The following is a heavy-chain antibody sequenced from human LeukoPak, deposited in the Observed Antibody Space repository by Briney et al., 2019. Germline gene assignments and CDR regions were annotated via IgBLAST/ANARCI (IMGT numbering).Heavy chain of an antibody. Sequence: ASVKVSCKASGYTFTSYDINWVRQATGRGLEWMGWMNPNSGNTGYAQKFQGRVTITRNTSISTAYMELSSLRSEDTAVYYCARGVSSSWYGDFDYWGQGTLVTVSS. D-gene: IGHD6-13*01. V-gene: IGHV1-8*03. CDR3: ARGVSSSWYGDFDY. J-gene: IGHJ4*02. CDR1: GYTFTSYD. CDR2: MNPNSGNT.